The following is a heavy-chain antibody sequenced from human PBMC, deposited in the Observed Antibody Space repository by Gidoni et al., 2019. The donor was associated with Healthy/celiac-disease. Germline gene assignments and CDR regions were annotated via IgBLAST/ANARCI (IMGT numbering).Heavy chain of an antibody. D-gene: IGHD1-26*01. CDR1: GYTFTGYY. J-gene: IGHJ6*02. CDR3: AREGSGSPREVYYYYGMDV. V-gene: IGHV1-2*04. CDR2: INPNSGGT. Sequence: QVQLVQSGAEVKKPGASVKVSCKASGYTFTGYYMHWVRQAPGQGLEWMGWINPNSGGTNYAQKFQGWVTMTRDTSISTAYMELSRLRSDDTAVYYCAREGSGSPREVYYYYGMDVWGQGTTVTVSS.